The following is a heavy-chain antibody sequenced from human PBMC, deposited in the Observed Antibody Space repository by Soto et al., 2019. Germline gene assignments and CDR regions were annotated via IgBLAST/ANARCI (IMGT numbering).Heavy chain of an antibody. V-gene: IGHV4-59*11. J-gene: IGHJ4*02. CDR2: IYYNGNT. CDR3: TRANWYSEY. CDR1: GGSISNHY. D-gene: IGHD7-27*01. Sequence: QVLLQESGPGLLKPSETLSLTCSVSGGSISNHYWSWIRQPPGKGLEWIGYIYYNGNTNYNPSLKSRVTMSVDTSRNQISLKLTTVTAADTAVYYCTRANWYSEYWGQGTLVTVSS.